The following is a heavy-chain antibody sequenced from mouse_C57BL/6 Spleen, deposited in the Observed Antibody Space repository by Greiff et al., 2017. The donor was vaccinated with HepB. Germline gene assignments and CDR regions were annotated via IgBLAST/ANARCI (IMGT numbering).Heavy chain of an antibody. D-gene: IGHD2-4*01. CDR3: VRNFDYDADWYFDV. CDR1: GFSFNTYA. CDR2: IRSKSNNYAT. Sequence: EVMLVESGGGLVQPKGSLKLSCAASGFSFNTYAMNWVRQAPGKGLEWVARIRSKSNNYATYYADSVKDRFTISRDDSESMLYLQMNNLKTEDTAMYYCVRNFDYDADWYFDVWGTGTTVTVSS. J-gene: IGHJ1*03. V-gene: IGHV10-1*01.